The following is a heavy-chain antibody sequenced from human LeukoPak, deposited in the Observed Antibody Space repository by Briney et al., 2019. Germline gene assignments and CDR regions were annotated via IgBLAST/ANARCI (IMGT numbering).Heavy chain of an antibody. D-gene: IGHD5-18*01. V-gene: IGHV1-69*06. CDR1: GYTFTSYG. J-gene: IGHJ4*02. Sequence: ATVKVSCKASGYTFTSYGISWVRQAPGQELEWMGGIIPIFGTANYAQKFQGRVTITADKSTSTAYMELSSLRSEDTAVYYCASEDTAMVTSYWGQGTLVTVSS. CDR3: ASEDTAMVTSY. CDR2: IIPIFGTA.